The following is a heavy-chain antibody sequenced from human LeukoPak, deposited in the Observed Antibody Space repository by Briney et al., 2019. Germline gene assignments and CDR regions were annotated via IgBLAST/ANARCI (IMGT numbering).Heavy chain of an antibody. D-gene: IGHD6-19*01. Sequence: ASVKVSCKASGYTFTDYYMHWVRQAPGQGLELMPWINPNSGGTNYAHKFQGRVTITRDTSITTAYMELSRLRSHDTAVSYCARARRAVAGPDFDYWGQGTLVTVSS. CDR2: INPNSGGT. J-gene: IGHJ4*02. CDR1: GYTFTDYY. CDR3: ARARRAVAGPDFDY. V-gene: IGHV1-2*02.